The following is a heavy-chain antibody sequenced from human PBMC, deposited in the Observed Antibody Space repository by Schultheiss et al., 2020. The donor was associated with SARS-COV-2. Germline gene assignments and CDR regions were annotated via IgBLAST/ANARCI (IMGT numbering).Heavy chain of an antibody. CDR3: ARSHYDILTGYYFDY. Sequence: GGSLRLSCAAYGFTLSSYVMHWVRQAPGKGLEWVAVISYDGSNQYYADSVKGRFTISRDNSKITLYLQMNSLRAEDTAVYYCARSHYDILTGYYFDYWGQGSLVTVSS. V-gene: IGHV3-30*04. D-gene: IGHD3-9*01. J-gene: IGHJ4*02. CDR1: GFTLSSYV. CDR2: ISYDGSNQ.